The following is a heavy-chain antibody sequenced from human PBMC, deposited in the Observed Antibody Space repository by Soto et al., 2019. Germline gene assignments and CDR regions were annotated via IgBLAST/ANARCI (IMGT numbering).Heavy chain of an antibody. D-gene: IGHD3-3*01. J-gene: IGHJ6*02. Sequence: EVQRVESGGGLVQPGRSLRLSCAASGFTFDDYAMHWVRQAPGKGLELVSGISWNSGSIGYADSVKGRFTISRDNAKNSLYLQMNSLRAEDTALYYCAKEGYYDFWSGYPMDVWGQGTTVTVSS. CDR1: GFTFDDYA. CDR3: AKEGYYDFWSGYPMDV. CDR2: ISWNSGSI. V-gene: IGHV3-9*01.